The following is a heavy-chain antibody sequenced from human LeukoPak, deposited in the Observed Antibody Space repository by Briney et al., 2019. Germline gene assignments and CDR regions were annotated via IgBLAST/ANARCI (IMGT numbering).Heavy chain of an antibody. CDR3: ARDPYYYDSSGYSSSHAFDI. CDR1: GGSISSYY. D-gene: IGHD3-22*01. Sequence: PSETLSLTCTGSGGSISSYYWSWIRQPPGKGLEWIGYIYYSGSTNYNPSLKSRVTISVDTSKNQFSLKLSFVTAADTAVYYCARDPYYYDSSGYSSSHAFDIWGQGTMVTVSS. J-gene: IGHJ3*02. CDR2: IYYSGST. V-gene: IGHV4-59*01.